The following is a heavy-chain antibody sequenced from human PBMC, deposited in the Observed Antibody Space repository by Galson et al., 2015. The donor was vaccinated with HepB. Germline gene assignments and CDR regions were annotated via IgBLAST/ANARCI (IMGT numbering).Heavy chain of an antibody. CDR3: TPSRIVLVTGYYYGMDV. D-gene: IGHD6-6*01. J-gene: IGHJ6*02. CDR2: IKSKTDGGTT. Sequence: SLRLSCAASGFTFSNAWMSWVRQAPGKGLEWVGRIKSKTDGGTTDYAAPVKGRFTISRDDSKNTLYLQMNSLKTEDTAVYYCTPSRIVLVTGYYYGMDVWGQGTTVTVSS. V-gene: IGHV3-15*01. CDR1: GFTFSNAW.